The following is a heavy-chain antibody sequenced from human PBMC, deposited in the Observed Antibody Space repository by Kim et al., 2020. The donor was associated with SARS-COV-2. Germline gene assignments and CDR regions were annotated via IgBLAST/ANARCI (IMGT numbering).Heavy chain of an antibody. CDR1: GFTFNNYA. CDR3: AKVDYPLKRGFDY. V-gene: IGHV3-23*01. J-gene: IGHJ4*02. D-gene: IGHD3-16*01. Sequence: GGSLRLSCAASGFTFNNYAMTWVRQAPGMGLEWVSVITDSGAGTYYADSVKGRFTISRDNSENSLYLQLSSLRPEDTAVYFCAKVDYPLKRGFDYWGQGTLVTVSS. CDR2: ITDSGAGT.